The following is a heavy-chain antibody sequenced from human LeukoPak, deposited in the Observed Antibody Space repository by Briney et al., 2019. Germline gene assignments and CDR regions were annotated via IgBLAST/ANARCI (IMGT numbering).Heavy chain of an antibody. D-gene: IGHD3-22*01. J-gene: IGHJ2*01. CDR2: MYSAGFT. Sequence: GGSLRLSCVVSGFTVSSNYMSWVRQAPGKGLEWVSVMYSAGFTYYADSVTGRFTISRDNSKNILNLQMNSLRAEDTAVYYCANSRRSGYWYFDLWGRGTLVTVSS. CDR1: GFTVSSNY. CDR3: ANSRRSGYWYFDL. V-gene: IGHV3-53*01.